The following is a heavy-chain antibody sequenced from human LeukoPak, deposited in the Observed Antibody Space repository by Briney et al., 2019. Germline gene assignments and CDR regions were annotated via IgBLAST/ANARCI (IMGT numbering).Heavy chain of an antibody. CDR1: GGSIGSYY. Sequence: SETLSLTCTVSGGSIGSYYWNWIRQPPGKGLEWIGYIYYSESTNYNPSLKSRATISVDTSKNQFSLKASSVTAADTAVYYCARSKDGFNADYWSQGILVTVSS. D-gene: IGHD5-24*01. V-gene: IGHV4-59*01. CDR3: ARSKDGFNADY. CDR2: IYYSEST. J-gene: IGHJ4*02.